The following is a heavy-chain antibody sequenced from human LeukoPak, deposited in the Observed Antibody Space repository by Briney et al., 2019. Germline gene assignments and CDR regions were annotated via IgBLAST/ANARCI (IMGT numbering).Heavy chain of an antibody. V-gene: IGHV1-2*02. J-gene: IGHJ5*02. D-gene: IGHD2-2*02. CDR2: INPNNGGT. CDR1: GYTFTGYY. Sequence: ASVKVSCKASGYTFTGYYMHWVRQAPGQGLEWMGWINPNNGGTNYAQKFQGRVTMTRDTSISTAYMELSRLRSDDTAVYYCARGYCSSTSCYIAWFDPWGQGTLVTVSS. CDR3: ARGYCSSTSCYIAWFDP.